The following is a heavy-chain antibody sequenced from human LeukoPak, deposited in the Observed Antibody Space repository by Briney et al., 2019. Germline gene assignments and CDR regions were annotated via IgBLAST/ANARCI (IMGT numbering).Heavy chain of an antibody. CDR1: GYSISSGYY. CDR2: IYHSGST. V-gene: IGHV4-38-2*01. CDR3: ARHVPQRAWFDY. Sequence: PSETLSLTCAVSGYSISSGYYWGWIRQPPGKGLEWIGSIYHSGSTHYNPSLKSRVTISVDTSKNQFSLKLSSLTAADTAVYYCARHVPQRAWFDYWGQGTLVTVSS. J-gene: IGHJ4*02.